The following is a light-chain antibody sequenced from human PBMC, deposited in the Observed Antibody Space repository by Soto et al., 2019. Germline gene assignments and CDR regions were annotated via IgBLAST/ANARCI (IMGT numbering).Light chain of an antibody. CDR1: TNDFDLYKY. CDR3: SSSTCRTTRV. J-gene: IGLJ2*01. V-gene: IGLV2-14*03. CDR2: DVN. Sequence: QSVLAQPVSVSGSPGQSITISCTGTTNDFDLYKYVSWYQQHPGKAPKLLIFDVNHRPSGVSNRFSGSKSANTASLTISGLQAEDEADYYCSSSTCRTTRVFGGGTKLTVL.